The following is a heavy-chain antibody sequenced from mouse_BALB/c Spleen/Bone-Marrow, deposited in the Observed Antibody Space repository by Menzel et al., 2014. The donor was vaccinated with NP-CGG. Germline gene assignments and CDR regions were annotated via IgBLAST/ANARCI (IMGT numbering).Heavy chain of an antibody. D-gene: IGHD2-14*01. Sequence: QVHLQQPGAELMKPRASVKISCKATGYTFSSYWIEWVKQRPGHGLEWIGEIFPGSGSTNYNEKFKGKATFTADTSSNTAYMQLSSLTAEDSAVYYCARYYRYYYWGQGPTRTVSS. CDR2: IFPGSGST. CDR1: GYTFSSYW. CDR3: ARYYRYYY. V-gene: IGHV1-9*01. J-gene: IGHJ2*01.